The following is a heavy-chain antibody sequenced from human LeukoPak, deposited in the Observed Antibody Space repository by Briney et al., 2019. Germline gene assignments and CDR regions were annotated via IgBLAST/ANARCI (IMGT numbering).Heavy chain of an antibody. CDR2: IWYDGSNK. CDR3: ARDPEVRGVINYFDY. Sequence: GGPLRLSCAASGFTFSSYGMHWVRQAPGKGLEWVAVIWYDGSNKYYADSVKGRFTISRDNSKNTLYLQMNSLRAEDTAVYYCARDPEVRGVINYFDYWGQGTLVTVSS. V-gene: IGHV3-33*01. D-gene: IGHD3-10*01. J-gene: IGHJ4*02. CDR1: GFTFSSYG.